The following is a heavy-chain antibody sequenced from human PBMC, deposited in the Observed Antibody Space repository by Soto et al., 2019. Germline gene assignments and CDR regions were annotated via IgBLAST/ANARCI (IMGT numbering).Heavy chain of an antibody. CDR1: GYTFTSYD. CDR3: ARGYCTNGVCYTPQDY. J-gene: IGHJ4*02. CDR2: MNPNSGNT. V-gene: IGHV1-8*01. D-gene: IGHD2-8*01. Sequence: QVQLVQSGAEVKKPGASVKVSCKASGYTFTSYDINWVRQATGQGLEWMGWMNPNSGNTGYAQKFQGRVTMTRNTSISTAYMELSSLRSEATAVYYCARGYCTNGVCYTPQDYWGQGTLVTVSS.